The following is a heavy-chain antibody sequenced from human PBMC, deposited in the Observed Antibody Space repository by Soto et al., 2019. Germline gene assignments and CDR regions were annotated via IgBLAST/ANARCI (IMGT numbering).Heavy chain of an antibody. CDR1: GYIFTSYL. CDR2: IYPSDSDT. V-gene: IGHV5-51*01. Sequence: GESLKISCKGSGYIFTSYLIGWVRQLPGKGLGWVGIIYPSDSDTRYSPSFHGKVTISADKSISTAYLQWSSLKVSDTAMYYCARPRGINDACDIWGKGTIVTVSS. CDR3: ARPRGINDACDI. D-gene: IGHD3-10*01. J-gene: IGHJ3*02.